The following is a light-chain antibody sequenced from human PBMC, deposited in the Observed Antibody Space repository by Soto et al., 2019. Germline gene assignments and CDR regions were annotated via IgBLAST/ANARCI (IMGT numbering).Light chain of an antibody. Sequence: DIQMTQSPSSLSASVGDRVTSPCRASQSISSYLNWYQQKPGKAPKLLIYAASSLQSGVPSRFSGSGSGTDFTLTISSLQPEDFATYYCQQSYSTPPGLTFGGGTKVDI. CDR2: AAS. CDR3: QQSYSTPPGLT. J-gene: IGKJ4*01. V-gene: IGKV1-39*01. CDR1: QSISSY.